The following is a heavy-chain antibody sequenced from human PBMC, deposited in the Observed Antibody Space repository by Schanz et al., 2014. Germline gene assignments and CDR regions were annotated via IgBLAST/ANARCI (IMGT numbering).Heavy chain of an antibody. Sequence: QVQLVESGGGVVQPGRSLRLSCAASGFAFSVYGMHWVRQAPGKGPEWVAVIWSDGSTKYYADSVKGRFTISRDNSKNILYLQMNSLRAEDTAVYYCARDFDDRRGYGSGYCLGDCMDVWGQGTTVTVSS. CDR3: ARDFDDRRGYGSGYCLGDCMDV. V-gene: IGHV3-33*01. CDR1: GFAFSVYG. CDR2: IWSDGSTK. D-gene: IGHD3-10*01. J-gene: IGHJ6*02.